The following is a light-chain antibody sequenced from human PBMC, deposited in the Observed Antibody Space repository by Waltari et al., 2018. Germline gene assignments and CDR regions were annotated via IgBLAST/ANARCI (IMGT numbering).Light chain of an antibody. CDR1: SLRTSY. Sequence: SSGLTQDPAVSVALGQTIRITCRGDSLRTSYASWYQVKTGQATVLFMFGKEKRPSGVPDRISGESSETTSSLIITGAQAEDEADYYCSSRNGKASQVVFAGGTKVTVL. CDR2: GKE. CDR3: SSRNGKASQVV. J-gene: IGLJ2*01. V-gene: IGLV3-19*01.